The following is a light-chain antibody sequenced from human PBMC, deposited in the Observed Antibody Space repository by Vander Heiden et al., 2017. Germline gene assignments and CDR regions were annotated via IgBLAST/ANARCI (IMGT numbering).Light chain of an antibody. J-gene: IGKJ4*01. V-gene: IGKV3-20*01. Sequence: VLTQPHGTVSLSPGEGVTLSCRTSQSVSSRFLAWYQQKPGQAPKLLMYDTSSRATGIPDRFSGSGSGTEFTLTISRLEPDDFAVYYCQLYGTSPLLTFGGGTKVEIK. CDR2: DTS. CDR1: QSVSSRF. CDR3: QLYGTSPLLT.